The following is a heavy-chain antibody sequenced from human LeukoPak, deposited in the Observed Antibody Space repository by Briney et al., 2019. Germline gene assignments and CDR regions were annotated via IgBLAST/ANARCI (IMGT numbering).Heavy chain of an antibody. CDR2: IRCNSGSK. J-gene: IGHJ4*02. V-gene: IGHV3-9*01. CDR3: AKDIGNYGPGDDY. CDR1: GITLDDYG. Sequence: GGSLRLSCAASGITLDDYGMHWVRQAPGKGLEWVAVIRCNSGSKGYADSVKGRFTISRDKAKTSLYLQMNSLRGEDTVLYYCAKDIGNYGPGDDYWGQRTLVTVSS. D-gene: IGHD3-16*01.